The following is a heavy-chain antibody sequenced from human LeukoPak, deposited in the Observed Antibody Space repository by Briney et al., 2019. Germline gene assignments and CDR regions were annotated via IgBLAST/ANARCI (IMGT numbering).Heavy chain of an antibody. CDR2: IYPGDSDT. J-gene: IGHJ4*02. Sequence: PGESLKISCKGSGYSFTSYWIAWVRQMPGKGLEWMGIIYPGDSDTRYSPSFQGQVTISADKSISTAYLQWNSLKAADTAMYYCASPRIAATNAGAAYWGQGTLVTVSS. CDR1: GYSFTSYW. V-gene: IGHV5-51*01. D-gene: IGHD6-13*01. CDR3: ASPRIAATNAGAAY.